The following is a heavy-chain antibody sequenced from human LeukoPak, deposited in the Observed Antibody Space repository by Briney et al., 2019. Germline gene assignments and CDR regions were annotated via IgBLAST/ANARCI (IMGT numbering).Heavy chain of an antibody. D-gene: IGHD6-19*01. J-gene: IGHJ2*01. CDR3: AKSMTLQWRGFFDL. V-gene: IGHV3-23*01. CDR2: ISNSGANT. CDR1: GFTFSTYA. Sequence: GGSLRLSCAASGFTFSTYAMSWVRQAPGKGLEWVSTISNSGANTYYADSVRGRFTISRDNSKNTLYLQKNSLRADDTAIYYCAKSMTLQWRGFFDLWGRGTHVTVSS.